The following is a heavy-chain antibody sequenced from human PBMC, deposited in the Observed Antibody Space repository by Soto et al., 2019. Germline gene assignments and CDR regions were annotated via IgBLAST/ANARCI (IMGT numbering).Heavy chain of an antibody. CDR1: GFTFSSYS. J-gene: IGHJ4*02. CDR3: ARHSQVVVVPAAMDPYFDY. V-gene: IGHV3-21*01. CDR2: ISSSSSYI. D-gene: IGHD2-2*01. Sequence: GGSLRLSCAASGFTFSSYSMNWVRQAPGKGLEWVSSISSSSSYIYYADSVKGRFTISRDNAKNSLYLQMNSLRAEDTAVYYCARHSQVVVVPAAMDPYFDYRGQGTLVVFSS.